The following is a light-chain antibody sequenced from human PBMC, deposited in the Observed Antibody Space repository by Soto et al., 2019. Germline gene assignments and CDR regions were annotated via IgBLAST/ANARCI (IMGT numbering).Light chain of an antibody. J-gene: IGLJ2*01. CDR2: DVS. V-gene: IGLV2-14*01. CDR3: SAHTSSSTLV. Sequence: QSALTQPASVSGSPGQSITISCTGTSSDVGGYNYVSWYQQHPGKAPKLMIYDVSNRPSGVSNRFSGSKSGNTASLTISGLQAEDEADYYCSAHTSSSTLVFGGGTKRTVL. CDR1: SSDVGGYNY.